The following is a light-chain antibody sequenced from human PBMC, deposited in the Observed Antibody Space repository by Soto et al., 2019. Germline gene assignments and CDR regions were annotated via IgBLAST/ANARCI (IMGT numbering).Light chain of an antibody. CDR2: EVT. V-gene: IGLV2-14*03. J-gene: IGLJ3*02. CDR3: ASYTRSGTLV. Sequence: QSVLTQPASVSGSPGQSITISCTGTSNDVGGYNYVSWYQQYPGKAPKLLIYEVTNRPSGVSYRFSGSKSDNTASLTSSGRQPEDESDYYCASYTRSGTLVFGVGTQLTVL. CDR1: SNDVGGYNY.